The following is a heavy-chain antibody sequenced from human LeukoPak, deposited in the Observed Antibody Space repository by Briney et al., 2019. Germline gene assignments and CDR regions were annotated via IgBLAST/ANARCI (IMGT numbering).Heavy chain of an antibody. D-gene: IGHD2-21*01. Sequence: PGGSLRLSCAASGFTFSSYAMHWVRQAPGKGLEWVAVISYDGSNKYYADSVKGRFTISRDNAKNTLYLQMNSLRAEDTAVFYCARGGFYSSGTFDCWGQGTLVTVSS. CDR2: ISYDGSNK. J-gene: IGHJ4*02. CDR1: GFTFSSYA. CDR3: ARGGFYSSGTFDC. V-gene: IGHV3-30-3*01.